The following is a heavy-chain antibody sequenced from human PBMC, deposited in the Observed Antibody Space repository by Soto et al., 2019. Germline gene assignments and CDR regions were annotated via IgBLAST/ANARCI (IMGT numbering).Heavy chain of an antibody. Sequence: PGGSLRLSCAASGFTFSSYSMNWVRQAPGKGLEWVSSISSSSSYIYYADSVKGRFTISRDNAKNSLYLQMNSLRAEDTAVYYCAREGDERWPYYDFWSGYWDYYGMDVWGQGTTVTVSS. CDR2: ISSSSSYI. CDR3: AREGDERWPYYDFWSGYWDYYGMDV. V-gene: IGHV3-21*01. CDR1: GFTFSSYS. J-gene: IGHJ6*02. D-gene: IGHD3-3*01.